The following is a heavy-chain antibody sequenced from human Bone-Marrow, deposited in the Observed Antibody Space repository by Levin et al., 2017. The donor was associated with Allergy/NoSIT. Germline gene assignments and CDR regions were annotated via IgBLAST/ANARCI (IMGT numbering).Heavy chain of an antibody. CDR1: GFTFDNYA. CDR2: ISYNSAFI. CDR3: AKGVWGDYHFDY. D-gene: IGHD4-17*01. J-gene: IGHJ4*02. V-gene: IGHV3-9*01. Sequence: SLKISCAASGFTFDNYAMHWVRQAPGKGLEWVSSISYNSAFIDYADSVKGRFTISRDNAKSSLYLQMNSLGPEDTAFYYCAKGVWGDYHFDYWGQGSMVTVSS.